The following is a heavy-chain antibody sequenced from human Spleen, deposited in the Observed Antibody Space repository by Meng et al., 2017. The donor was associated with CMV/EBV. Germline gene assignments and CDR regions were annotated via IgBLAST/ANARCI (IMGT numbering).Heavy chain of an antibody. CDR3: ARSGYISGNFDY. CDR2: IHPDDSDT. CDR1: GYSFTSYW. Sequence: KVSCKGSGYSFTSYWIGWVRQMPGKGLEWMGIIHPDDSDTRSSPSFQGQVTISADKSISTAYLQWTSLKASDTAMYYCARSGYISGNFDYWGQGTLVTVSS. V-gene: IGHV5-51*01. J-gene: IGHJ4*02. D-gene: IGHD6-19*01.